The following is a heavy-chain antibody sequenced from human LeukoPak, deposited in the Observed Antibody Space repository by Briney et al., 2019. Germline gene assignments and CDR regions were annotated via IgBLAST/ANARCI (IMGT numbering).Heavy chain of an antibody. J-gene: IGHJ5*02. CDR3: ARSRGYYYDSSGYNWFDP. CDR1: GGTFSSYA. Sequence: SVKVSCKASGGTFSSYAISWARQAPGQGLEWMGRIIPIFGTANYAQKFQGRVTITTDESTSTAYMELSSLRSEDTAVYYCARSRGYYYDSSGYNWFDPWGQGTLVTVSS. CDR2: IIPIFGTA. V-gene: IGHV1-69*05. D-gene: IGHD3-22*01.